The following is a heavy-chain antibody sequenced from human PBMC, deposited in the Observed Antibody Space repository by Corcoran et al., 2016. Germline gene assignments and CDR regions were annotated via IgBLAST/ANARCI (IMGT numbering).Heavy chain of an antibody. D-gene: IGHD7-27*01. V-gene: IGHV5-51*01. CDR1: GYSFTSYW. CDR2: IYPGDSDT. Sequence: EVQLVQSGAEVKKPGESLKISCKGSGYSFTSYWIGWVRQMPGKGLEWMAIIYPGDSDTRYSPAFQGQVTISGDKSLSTAYLQWSSLKASDTAMYYGARQYRSARTLGGVSGGDWVQVTLVTVSS. J-gene: IGHJ4*02. CDR3: ARQYRSARTLGGVSGGD.